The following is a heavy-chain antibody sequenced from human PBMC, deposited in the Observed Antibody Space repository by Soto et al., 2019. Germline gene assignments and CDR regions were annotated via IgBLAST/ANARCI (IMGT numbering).Heavy chain of an antibody. CDR3: ARGGAANLWRFDP. J-gene: IGHJ5*02. D-gene: IGHD2-15*01. CDR1: GFTFSSYS. Sequence: GGSLRLSCAASGFTFSSYSINWVRHAPGKGLEWGSSISTSSGYIYYADAVKGLFTISRDNAKNSLYLQMNSLRAEDTAVYYCARGGAANLWRFDPWGQGTLVTVSS. V-gene: IGHV3-21*01. CDR2: ISTSSGYI.